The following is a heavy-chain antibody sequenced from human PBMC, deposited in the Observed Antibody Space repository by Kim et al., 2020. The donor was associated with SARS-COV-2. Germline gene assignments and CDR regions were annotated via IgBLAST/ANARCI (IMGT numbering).Heavy chain of an antibody. D-gene: IGHD3-10*01. CDR2: IYYSGST. Sequence: SETLSLTCTVSGGSISSYYWSWIRQPPGKGLEWIGYIYYSGSTNYNPSLKSRVTISVDTSKNQFSLKLSSVTAADTAVYYCARDRAYFDYWGQGTLVTVSS. CDR3: ARDRAYFDY. V-gene: IGHV4-59*01. J-gene: IGHJ4*02. CDR1: GGSISSYY.